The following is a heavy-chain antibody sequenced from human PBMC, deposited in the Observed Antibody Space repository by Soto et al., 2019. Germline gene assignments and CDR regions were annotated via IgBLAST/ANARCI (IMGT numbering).Heavy chain of an antibody. CDR1: GFTFSSYS. CDR3: ASLAVAGTANWFDP. CDR2: ISSSSSTI. V-gene: IGHV3-48*02. Sequence: PGGSLRLSCAASGFTFSSYSMNWVRQAPGKGLEWVSYISSSSSTIYYADSVKGRFTISRDNAKNSLYLQMNSLRDEDTAVYYCASLAVAGTANWFDPWGQGTLVTVSS. J-gene: IGHJ5*02. D-gene: IGHD6-19*01.